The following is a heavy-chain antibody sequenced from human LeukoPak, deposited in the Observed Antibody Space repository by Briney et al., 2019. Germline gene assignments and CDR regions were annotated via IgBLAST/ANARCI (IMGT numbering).Heavy chain of an antibody. V-gene: IGHV1-2*02. CDR1: GYTFTGYY. CDR2: INPNSGGT. D-gene: IGHD3-10*01. Sequence: ASVKVSCKASGYTFTGYYMHWVRQAPGQGLEWMEWINPNSGGTNYAQKFQGRVTMTRDTSISTAYMELSRLRSDDTAVYYCAGSWFGELEASYAFDYWGQGTLVTVSS. CDR3: AGSWFGELEASYAFDY. J-gene: IGHJ4*02.